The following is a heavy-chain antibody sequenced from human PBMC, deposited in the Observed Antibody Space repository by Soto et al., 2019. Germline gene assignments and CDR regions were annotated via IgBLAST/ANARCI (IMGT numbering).Heavy chain of an antibody. CDR2: IDASGNS. CDR3: ARYSSNWFQTEGMDV. CDR1: GDSISSYY. Sequence: SETLSLTCTVSGDSISSYYWNWIRQPAGKGLEWIGRIDASGNSNYNPSLKSRVTMSVDTSKKQFSLKVTSVTAADTAVYYCARYSSNWFQTEGMDVWGQGTTVTVSS. J-gene: IGHJ6*02. D-gene: IGHD6-13*01. V-gene: IGHV4-4*07.